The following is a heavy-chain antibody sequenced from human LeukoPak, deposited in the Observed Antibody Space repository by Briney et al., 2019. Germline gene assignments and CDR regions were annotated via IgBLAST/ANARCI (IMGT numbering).Heavy chain of an antibody. V-gene: IGHV3-23*01. CDR2: ISASGHAT. Sequence: PGGSLRLSCAASGFTFSSYAMSWVRQAPGKGLEAPGKGLEWVSTISASGHATYYPDSVRGRFTISRDNSKSTLHLQMDSLRAEDSALYYCAKWPEGATPKFHHWGQGTLVIVSS. D-gene: IGHD1-26*01. CDR3: AKWPEGATPKFHH. CDR1: GFTFSSYA. J-gene: IGHJ4*02.